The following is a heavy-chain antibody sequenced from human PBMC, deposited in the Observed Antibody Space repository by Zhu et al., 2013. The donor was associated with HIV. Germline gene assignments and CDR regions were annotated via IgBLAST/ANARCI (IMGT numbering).Heavy chain of an antibody. CDR2: ISPNNGGT. J-gene: IGHJ4*02. Sequence: QVQLVQSAPEVRKPGASVKVSCKATGYTFTDCYLHWVRHAPGQGLEWMGWISPNNGGTIYERKFQGRVTMTRDTSITTVYMELSRLTPDDTAVYYCARTKMFTGYWSDYWGQGTLVTVSS. V-gene: IGHV1-2*02. CDR1: GYTFTDCY. CDR3: ARTKMFTGYWSDY. D-gene: IGHD3-9*01.